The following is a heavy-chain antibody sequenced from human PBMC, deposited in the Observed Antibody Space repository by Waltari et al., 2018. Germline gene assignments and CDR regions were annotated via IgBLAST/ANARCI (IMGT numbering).Heavy chain of an antibody. CDR1: CGSFRGYY. CDR3: ARHISSSWYLGEYFDY. V-gene: IGHV4-34*01. Sequence: QVQLQQWGAGLLKPSETLSLTCAVYCGSFRGYYWRWIRQPPGKGLEWIGEINHSGSTNYNPSLKSRVTISVDTSKNQFSLKLSSVTAADTAVYYCARHISSSWYLGEYFDYWGQGTLVTVSS. CDR2: INHSGST. J-gene: IGHJ4*02. D-gene: IGHD6-13*01.